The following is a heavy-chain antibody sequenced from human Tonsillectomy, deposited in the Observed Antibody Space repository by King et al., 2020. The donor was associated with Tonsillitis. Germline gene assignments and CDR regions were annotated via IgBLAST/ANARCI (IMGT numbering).Heavy chain of an antibody. CDR1: GFTFSSYW. D-gene: IGHD3-22*01. CDR3: ARRPGGPIYYYNSYFDY. J-gene: IGHJ4*02. CDR2: IKQDGSEK. V-gene: IGHV3-7*03. Sequence: VQLVESGGGLVQPGGSLRLSCAASGFTFSSYWMSWVRQAPGKGLEWVANIKQDGSEKYYVDSVKGRFTISRDNAKNSLYLQMNSLRAEDTAVYYCARRPGGPIYYYNSYFDYWGQGTLVTVSS.